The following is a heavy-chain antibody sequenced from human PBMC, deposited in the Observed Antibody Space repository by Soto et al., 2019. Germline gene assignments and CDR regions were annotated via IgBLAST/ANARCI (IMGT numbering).Heavy chain of an antibody. CDR1: GFIFEDYD. D-gene: IGHD6-6*01. V-gene: IGHV3-9*01. CDR2: ISSNSGAI. CDR3: VKGTFSSSKLIFDY. Sequence: GGSLRLSCVGSGFIFEDYDMHWVRQVQGKGLEWVSSISSNSGAIKYADSVKGRFTLSRDNAKNSMYLEMNSLRVEDTAFYFCVKGTFSSSKLIFDYWGQGTLVTVSS. J-gene: IGHJ4*02.